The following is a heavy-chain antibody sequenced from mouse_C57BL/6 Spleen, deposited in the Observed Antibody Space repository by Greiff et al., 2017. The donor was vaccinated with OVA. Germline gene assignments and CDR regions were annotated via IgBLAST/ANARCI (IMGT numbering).Heavy chain of an antibody. Sequence: QVQLQQPGAELVMPGASVKLSCKASGYTFTSYWMHWVKQRPGQGLEWIGEIDPSDSYTNYNQKFKGKSTLTVDKSSSTAYMQLSSLTSEDSAVYYCARPSSTMMSWYYFDYWGQGTTLTVSS. CDR2: IDPSDSYT. CDR1: GYTFTSYW. D-gene: IGHD2-4*01. J-gene: IGHJ2*01. CDR3: ARPSSTMMSWYYFDY. V-gene: IGHV1-69*01.